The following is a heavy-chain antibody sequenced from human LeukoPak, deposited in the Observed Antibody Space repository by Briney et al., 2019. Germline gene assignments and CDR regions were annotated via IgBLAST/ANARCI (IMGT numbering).Heavy chain of an antibody. J-gene: IGHJ4*02. V-gene: IGHV4-4*09. CDR2: IQAGGST. CDR3: ARVAASGGYYQTGPFDF. D-gene: IGHD3-22*01. Sequence: SETLSLTCTVSGGSISNFYWVWIRQPPGRGLEWIGYIQAGGSTSYNPSLQSRVTFSLDTSKNQFSLNLNSVTAADTAVYYCARVAASGGYYQTGPFDFWGQGTLVTVSS. CDR1: GGSISNFY.